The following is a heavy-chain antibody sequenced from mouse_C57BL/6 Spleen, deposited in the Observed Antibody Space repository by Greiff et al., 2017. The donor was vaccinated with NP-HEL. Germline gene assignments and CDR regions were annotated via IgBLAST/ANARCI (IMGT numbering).Heavy chain of an antibody. V-gene: IGHV1-59*01. CDR1: GYTFTSYW. CDR2: IDPSDSYT. Sequence: VQLQQPGAELVRPGTSVKLSCKASGYTFTSYWLHWVKQRPGQGLAWIGVIDPSDSYTNYNQKFKGKATLTVDTSASTAYMQLSSLTSEDSAVYYCASGTITTVVAFDYWGQGTTLTVSS. CDR3: ASGTITTVVAFDY. J-gene: IGHJ2*01. D-gene: IGHD1-1*01.